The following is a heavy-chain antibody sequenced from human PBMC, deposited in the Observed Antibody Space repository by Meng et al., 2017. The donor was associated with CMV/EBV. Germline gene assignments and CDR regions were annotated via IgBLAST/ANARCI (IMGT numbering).Heavy chain of an antibody. J-gene: IGHJ5*02. V-gene: IGHV4-34*01. CDR1: GGSFSGYH. Sequence: HVQLLQWVAGLSTPSQTLSLTCAVYGGSFSGYHWSWIRQPPGKGLEWIGEINHSGGTNYNPSLKSRVTISVDTSKNQFSLKLSSVTAADTAVYYCARGGNWFDPWGQGTLVTVSS. CDR2: INHSGGT. CDR3: ARGGNWFDP.